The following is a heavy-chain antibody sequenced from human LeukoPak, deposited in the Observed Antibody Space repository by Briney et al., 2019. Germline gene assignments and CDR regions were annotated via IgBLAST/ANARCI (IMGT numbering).Heavy chain of an antibody. D-gene: IGHD2-2*01. Sequence: GASVKVSCKASGYTFTSYGISWVRQAPGQGLEWMGWISAYNGNTNYAQKLQGRVTMTTDTSTSTAYMELRSLRSDDTAVYYCASVGAGTSPWWFDPWGQGTLVTVSS. CDR2: ISAYNGNT. J-gene: IGHJ5*02. CDR1: GYTFTSYG. CDR3: ASVGAGTSPWWFDP. V-gene: IGHV1-18*01.